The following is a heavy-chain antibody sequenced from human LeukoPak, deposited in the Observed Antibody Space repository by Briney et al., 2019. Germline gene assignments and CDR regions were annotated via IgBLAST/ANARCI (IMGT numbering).Heavy chain of an antibody. J-gene: IGHJ6*04. CDR2: ISSSSSYI. D-gene: IGHD3-16*02. CDR3: ARVLMITFGGVIAPDYYGMDV. Sequence: GGSLRHSCAASGFTFSSYSMNWVRQAPGKGLEWVSSISSSSSYIYYADSVKGRFTISRDNAKNSLYLQMNSLRAEDTAVYYCARVLMITFGGVIAPDYYGMDVWGKGTMVTVSS. CDR1: GFTFSSYS. V-gene: IGHV3-21*01.